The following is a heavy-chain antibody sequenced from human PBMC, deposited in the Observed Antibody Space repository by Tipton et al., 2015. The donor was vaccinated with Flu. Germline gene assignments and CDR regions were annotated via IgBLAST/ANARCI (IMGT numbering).Heavy chain of an antibody. Sequence: TLSLTCAVYGGSFSGYYWSWIRQPPGKGLEWIGEINHSGSTNYNPSLMSRVTISVDTSKNQFSLKLSSVTAADTAVYYCARVSEDIVVVPATIFPDIWGQGTMVTVSS. CDR1: GGSFSGYY. V-gene: IGHV4-34*01. J-gene: IGHJ3*02. CDR2: INHSGST. CDR3: ARVSEDIVVVPATIFPDI. D-gene: IGHD2-2*01.